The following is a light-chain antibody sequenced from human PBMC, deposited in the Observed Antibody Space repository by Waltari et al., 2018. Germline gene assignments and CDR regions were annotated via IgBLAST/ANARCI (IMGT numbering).Light chain of an antibody. CDR3: HQYYNTPFT. V-gene: IGKV4-1*01. CDR1: QSALYSSHKKNS. Sequence: DIVMTQSPVSLAVSLGERATINFKPSQSALYSSHKKNSLSWYQQKPGQPPKHLIYGASTRESGVPDRFSGSGSGTDFTLTISSLQAEDVAVYYCHQYYNTPFTFGPGTKVDIK. CDR2: GAS. J-gene: IGKJ3*01.